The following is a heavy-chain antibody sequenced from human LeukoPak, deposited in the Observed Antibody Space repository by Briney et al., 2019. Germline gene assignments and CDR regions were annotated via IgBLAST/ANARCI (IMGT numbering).Heavy chain of an antibody. J-gene: IGHJ4*02. V-gene: IGHV3-23*01. CDR3: AKVRGYSYDNDY. Sequence: GGSLRLSCAASGFTFSSYAMSWVRQAPGKGLEWVSAISGSGGSTYYADSVKGRFTISGDNSKNTLYLQMNSLRAEDTAVYYCAKVRGYSYDNDYWGQGTLVTVSS. D-gene: IGHD5-18*01. CDR2: ISGSGGST. CDR1: GFTFSSYA.